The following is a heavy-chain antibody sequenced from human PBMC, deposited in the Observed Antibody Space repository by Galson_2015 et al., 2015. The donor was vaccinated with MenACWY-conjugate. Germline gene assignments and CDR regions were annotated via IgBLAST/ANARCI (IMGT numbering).Heavy chain of an antibody. V-gene: IGHV4-59*12. CDR2: IYFGGRT. J-gene: IGHJ4*02. D-gene: IGHD3-16*01. Sequence: SETLSLTCTVSGGSMSNYWSWIRLPPGKRLEWMGYIYFGGRTTYNPSLDGRVTMSIDTSKSQFSLKLSSVTAADTAVYYCAKHALGGYFDNWGQGIRVTVSS. CDR1: GGSMSNY. CDR3: AKHALGGYFDN.